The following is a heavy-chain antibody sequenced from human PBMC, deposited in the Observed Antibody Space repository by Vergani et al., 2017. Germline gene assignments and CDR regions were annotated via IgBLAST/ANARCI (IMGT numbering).Heavy chain of an antibody. V-gene: IGHV1-18*01. D-gene: IGHD3-22*01. J-gene: IGHJ5*02. CDR2: ISAYNGNT. CDR3: ARSLDDSSGSQYGLFDP. CDR1: GYTFITYG. Sequence: QVQLVQSGAEVKKPGASVKVSCEASGYTFITYGITWVRQAPGQGLEWMGWISAYNGNTYYAEKLQGRVTMTTDTSTSTAYMELRSLRSDDTAVYYCARSLDDSSGSQYGLFDPWGQGTLVTVSS.